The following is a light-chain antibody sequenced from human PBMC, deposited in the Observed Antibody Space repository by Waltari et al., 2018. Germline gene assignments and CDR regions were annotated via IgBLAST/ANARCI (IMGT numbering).Light chain of an antibody. J-gene: IGLJ1*01. Sequence: QSALTQPASVSGSPGQSITISCPGTSSDVGGYHYVSWYQQHPGKAPKLMLYEVSNRPSGVSNRFSGSKSGNTASLTISGLQAEDEADYYCSSYTSSSTLDVFGTGTKVTVL. V-gene: IGLV2-14*01. CDR1: SSDVGGYHY. CDR3: SSYTSSSTLDV. CDR2: EVS.